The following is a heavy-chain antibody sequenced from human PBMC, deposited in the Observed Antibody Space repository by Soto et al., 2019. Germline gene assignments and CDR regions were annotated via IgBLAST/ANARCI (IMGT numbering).Heavy chain of an antibody. J-gene: IGHJ4*02. CDR3: ARGGPTVYSRDRYYFDY. D-gene: IGHD6-13*01. V-gene: IGHV1-58*01. CDR1: GFTFTSYD. Sequence: SVKVSCKASGFTFTSYDVQWVRQARGQRLEWIGWIVVGSGNTNYAQKFQERVTITRDMSTSTAYMELSSLRSEDTAVYYCARGGPTVYSRDRYYFDYWGQGTLVTVSS. CDR2: IVVGSGNT.